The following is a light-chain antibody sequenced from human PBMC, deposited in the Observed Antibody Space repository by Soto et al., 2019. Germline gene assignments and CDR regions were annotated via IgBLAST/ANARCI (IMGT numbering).Light chain of an antibody. CDR1: SSDVGGYNY. CDR2: ASS. J-gene: IGLJ1*01. V-gene: IGLV2-14*01. Sequence: QSVLTQPASVSGSPGQSITISCTGTSSDVGGYNYVSWYQHHAGKAPRLMIYASSNRPSGVSHRFSGSRSGNTASLNISGLQAEDEADYYCSSYTSGTTLYVFGTGTKLTVL. CDR3: SSYTSGTTLYV.